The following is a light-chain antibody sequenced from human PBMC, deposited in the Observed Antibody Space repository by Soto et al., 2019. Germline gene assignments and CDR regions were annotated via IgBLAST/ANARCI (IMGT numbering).Light chain of an antibody. V-gene: IGKV1-5*01. CDR3: QRENSYSIT. Sequence: DIQMTQSPSTLSASVGDRVTITCRASQSISSWLAWYQQKPGKAPKLLIYDASSLESGVPSRFSGSGSGTEFTLNISRLQPDAVATYYGQRENSYSITVGQGTLLEIK. J-gene: IGKJ5*01. CDR1: QSISSW. CDR2: DAS.